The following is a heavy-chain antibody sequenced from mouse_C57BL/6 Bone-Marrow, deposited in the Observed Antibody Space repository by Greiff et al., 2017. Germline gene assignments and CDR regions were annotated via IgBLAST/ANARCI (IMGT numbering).Heavy chain of an antibody. Sequence: EVKLLPSGAELVRPGASVKISCKASGYNFNDDYIHWVKQRPEQGLEWIGWLDPESGNTKKASKFKGKATLTANTSSNTAYLQRSSLTSEDTAVYYCTTIRVTTVVADNGGKGTTLTVSS. J-gene: IGHJ2*01. CDR3: TTIRVTTVVADN. V-gene: IGHV14-4*01. D-gene: IGHD1-1*01. CDR2: LDPESGNT. CDR1: GYNFNDDY.